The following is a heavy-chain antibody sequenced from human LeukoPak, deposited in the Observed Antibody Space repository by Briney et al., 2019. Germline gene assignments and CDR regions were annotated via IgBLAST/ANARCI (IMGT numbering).Heavy chain of an antibody. CDR2: TYYTGST. V-gene: IGHV4-39*01. Sequence: SGTLSLTCSVSGGSISSRSYYWGWVRQPPGKGLEWIGSTYYTGSTYYNPSLRSRVSISGDTSKNQVSLKVNSVTAADTAVYYCARASSGYYWDFDYWGQGALVTVSS. J-gene: IGHJ4*02. CDR3: ARASSGYYWDFDY. CDR1: GGSISSRSYY. D-gene: IGHD3-22*01.